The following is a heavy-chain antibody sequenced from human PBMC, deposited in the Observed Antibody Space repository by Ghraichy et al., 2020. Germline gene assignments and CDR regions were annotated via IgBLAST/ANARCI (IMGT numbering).Heavy chain of an antibody. D-gene: IGHD3-3*01. CDR3: ARFLEWLLYDDYYGMDV. V-gene: IGHV1-69*04. CDR1: GGTFSSYA. J-gene: IGHJ6*02. Sequence: SVKVSCKASGGTFSSYAISWVRQAPGQGLEWMGRIIPILGIANYAQKFQGRVTITADKSTSTAYMELSSLRSEDTAVYYCARFLEWLLYDDYYGMDVWGQGTTVTVSS. CDR2: IIPILGIA.